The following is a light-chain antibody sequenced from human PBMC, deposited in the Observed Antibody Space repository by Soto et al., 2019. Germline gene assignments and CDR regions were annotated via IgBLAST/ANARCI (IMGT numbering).Light chain of an antibody. CDR2: DVS. CDR1: SSDVGGYNY. V-gene: IGLV2-14*01. CDR3: SSHTSSSTGV. Sequence: QSALTQPASVSGSPGQSITISCTGTSSDVGGYNYVSWFQQHPGKAPKLMIYDVSNRPSGVSNRFSGSKSGNTASLTISGLQAEDEADYYCSSHTSSSTGVFGTGTKLTVL. J-gene: IGLJ1*01.